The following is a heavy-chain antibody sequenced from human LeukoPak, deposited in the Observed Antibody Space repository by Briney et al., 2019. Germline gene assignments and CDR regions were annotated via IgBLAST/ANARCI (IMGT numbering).Heavy chain of an antibody. CDR2: ISGSGGST. V-gene: IGHV3-23*01. CDR1: GITLSNYG. J-gene: IGHJ6*02. D-gene: IGHD1-26*01. CDR3: AKARRSGSYWYGMDV. Sequence: GGSLRLSCAVSGITLSNYGMSWLRQAPGKGLEWVAGISGSGGSTNYADSVKGRFTISRDNPKNTLYLQMNSLRAEDTAVYYCAKARRSGSYWYGMDVWGQGTTVTVSS.